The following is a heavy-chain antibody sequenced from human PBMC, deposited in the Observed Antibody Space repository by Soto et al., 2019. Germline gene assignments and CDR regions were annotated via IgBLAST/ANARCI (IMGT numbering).Heavy chain of an antibody. CDR3: ARPLDRYFDWSHDYFDY. J-gene: IGHJ4*02. CDR2: IWYDGSNK. V-gene: IGHV3-33*01. CDR1: GFTFSSYG. D-gene: IGHD3-9*01. Sequence: QVQLVESGGGVVQPGRSLRLSCAASGFTFSSYGMHWVRQAPGKGLEWVAVIWYDGSNKYYADSVKGRFTISRDNSKNTLYLQMNSLRAEDTAVYYCARPLDRYFDWSHDYFDYWGQGTLVTVSS.